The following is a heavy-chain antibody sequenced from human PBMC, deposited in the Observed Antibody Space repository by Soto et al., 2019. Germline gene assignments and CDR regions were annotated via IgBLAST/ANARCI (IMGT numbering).Heavy chain of an antibody. CDR3: ASEPTYFDY. CDR2: ISAYNGNT. Sequence: QVQLVQSGAEVKKPGASVKVSCKASGYTFSSYGISWVRQAPGQGLEWMGWISAYNGNTKHAQKFQGRATTTTETSTSTAYMALTTLRSDDTAVYYCASEPTYFDYWAHGTLLTVSS. V-gene: IGHV1-18*01. J-gene: IGHJ4*01. CDR1: GYTFSSYG.